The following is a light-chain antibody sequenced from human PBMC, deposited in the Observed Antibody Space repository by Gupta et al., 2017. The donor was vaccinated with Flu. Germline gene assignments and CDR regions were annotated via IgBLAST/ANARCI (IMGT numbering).Light chain of an antibody. CDR3: RQVEHCPPFT. CDR1: QSLEDSDGNTY. J-gene: IGKJ5*01. CDR2: NVA. V-gene: IGKV2-30*01. Sequence: DVVMTQFPLSLPATLGQPASISCRASQSLEDSDGNTYLHWFQQRQGQSPRRLIYNVANRDGGVEDRFSGSGYGNHVAIKTSRGEEEDVGGYYYRQVEHCPPFTFGQGTLMDIK.